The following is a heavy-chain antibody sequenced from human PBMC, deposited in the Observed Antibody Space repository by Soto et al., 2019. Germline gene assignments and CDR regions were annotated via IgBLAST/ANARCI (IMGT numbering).Heavy chain of an antibody. D-gene: IGHD3-3*01. CDR1: GGSFSGYY. Sequence: ETLSLTCAVYGGSFSGYYWSWIRQPPGKGLEWIGEINHSGSTNYNPSLKSRVTISVDTSKNQFSLKLSSVTAADTAVYYCARAYDFWSGPFDPWGQGTLVTVSS. J-gene: IGHJ5*02. CDR2: INHSGST. V-gene: IGHV4-34*01. CDR3: ARAYDFWSGPFDP.